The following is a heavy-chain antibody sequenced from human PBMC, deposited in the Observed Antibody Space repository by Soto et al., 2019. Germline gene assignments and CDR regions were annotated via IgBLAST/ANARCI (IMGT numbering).Heavy chain of an antibody. CDR2: IYYSGTT. CDR3: ARDHYVYDILTGYGYYYGMDV. D-gene: IGHD3-9*01. V-gene: IGHV4-39*02. Sequence: PSETLSLTCTVSGDSITSNSYFWAWIRQPPGKGLERIGSIYYSGTTYYNPSLKSRVTISVDRSKNQFSLKLSSVTAADTAVYYCARDHYVYDILTGYGYYYGMDVWGQGTTVT. J-gene: IGHJ6*02. CDR1: GDSITSNSYF.